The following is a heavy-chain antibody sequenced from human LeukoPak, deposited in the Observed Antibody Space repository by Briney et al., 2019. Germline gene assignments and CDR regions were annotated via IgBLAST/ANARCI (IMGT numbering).Heavy chain of an antibody. CDR2: IYYSGST. CDR1: GGSISSSSYY. V-gene: IGHV4-39*01. Sequence: PSETLSLTCTVSGGSISSSSYYWGWIRQPPGKGLEWIGSIYYSGSTYYNPSLKSRVTISVDTSKNQFSLKLSSVTAADTAVYYCASRIVYCSSTSCYTWFDPWGQGTLVTVSS. J-gene: IGHJ5*02. CDR3: ASRIVYCSSTSCYTWFDP. D-gene: IGHD2-2*02.